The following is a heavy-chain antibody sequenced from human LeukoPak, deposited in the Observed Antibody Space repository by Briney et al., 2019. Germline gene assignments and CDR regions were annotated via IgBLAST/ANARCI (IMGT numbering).Heavy chain of an antibody. CDR2: IKQDGSEK. D-gene: IGHD3-10*01. CDR3: AKNPDYGSGSFLQAAFDI. Sequence: PGGSLRLSCTASGFTFSSYAMSWVRQAPGKGLEWVANIKQDGSEKYYVDSVKGRFTISRDNAKNSLYLQMNSLRAEDTAVYYCAKNPDYGSGSFLQAAFDIWGQGTMVTVSS. J-gene: IGHJ3*02. V-gene: IGHV3-7*01. CDR1: GFTFSSYA.